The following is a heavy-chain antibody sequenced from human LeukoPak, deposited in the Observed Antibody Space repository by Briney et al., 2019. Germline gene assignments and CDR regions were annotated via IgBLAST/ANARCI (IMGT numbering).Heavy chain of an antibody. CDR3: ARRKVRSRPFDP. J-gene: IGHJ5*02. V-gene: IGHV3-7*01. CDR1: GFTFSHYW. D-gene: IGHD6-19*01. Sequence: PGGSLRLSCAASGFTFSHYWMAWVRQAPGKGLEWVANIKEDGNDKHYLDSVRRRFTISRDNAGNSMYLQMSSVRLDDTAVYFCARRKVRSRPFDPWGEGTLHTVP. CDR2: IKEDGNDK.